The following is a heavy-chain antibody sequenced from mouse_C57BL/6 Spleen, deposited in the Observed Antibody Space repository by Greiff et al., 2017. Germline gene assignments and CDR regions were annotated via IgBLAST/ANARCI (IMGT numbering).Heavy chain of an antibody. Sequence: EVQLQQSGAELVKPGASVKLSCTASGFNIKDYYMHWVKQRTEQGLEWIGRIDPEDGETKYASKFQGKATITADTTSNTAYLQLSSLTSEDTAVYDCAREGYYTPIAMDYWGQGTSVTVSS. J-gene: IGHJ4*01. CDR3: AREGYYTPIAMDY. CDR2: IDPEDGET. CDR1: GFNIKDYY. V-gene: IGHV14-2*01. D-gene: IGHD2-12*01.